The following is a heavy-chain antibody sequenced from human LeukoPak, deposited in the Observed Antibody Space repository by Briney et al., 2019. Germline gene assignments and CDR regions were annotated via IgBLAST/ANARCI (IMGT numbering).Heavy chain of an antibody. CDR1: GFTFDDYA. J-gene: IGHJ4*02. CDR2: ISGSGGST. CDR3: AKVPFSSGYYYLRIPDYYFDY. D-gene: IGHD3-22*01. V-gene: IGHV3-23*01. Sequence: PGGSLRLSCAASGFTFDDYAMHWVRQAPGKGLEWVSAISGSGGSTYYADSVKGRFTISRDNSKNTLYLQMNSLRAEDTAVYYCAKVPFSSGYYYLRIPDYYFDYWGQGTLVTVSS.